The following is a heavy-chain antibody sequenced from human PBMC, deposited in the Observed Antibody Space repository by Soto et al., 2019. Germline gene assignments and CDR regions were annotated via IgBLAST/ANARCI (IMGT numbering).Heavy chain of an antibody. CDR1: GGTFTNYV. CDR2: IIAMFGTT. V-gene: IGHV1-69*06. D-gene: IGHD3-9*01. J-gene: IGHJ5*02. Sequence: SVKVSCKASGGTFTNYVFGWVRQAPGQGPEWMGTIIAMFGTTNYAPKFQGRVTITADKSTSSVYLELTSLRFDDSAVYYCARGFCGPTTCYIGRGDNWFDPWGPGTLVT. CDR3: ARGFCGPTTCYIGRGDNWFDP.